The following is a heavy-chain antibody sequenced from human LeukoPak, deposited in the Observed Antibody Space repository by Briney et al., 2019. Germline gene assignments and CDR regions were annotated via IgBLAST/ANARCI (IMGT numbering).Heavy chain of an antibody. CDR3: ARDNSSPEFDYYFDY. Sequence: GSLRLSCAASGFTFSSYSMNWVRQAPGKGLEWVSSISSSSSYIYYADSVKGRFTISRDNAKNSLYLQMNSLRAEDTAVYYYARDNSSPEFDYYFDYWGQGTLVTVSS. CDR1: GFTFSSYS. J-gene: IGHJ4*02. CDR2: ISSSSSYI. V-gene: IGHV3-21*01. D-gene: IGHD1-14*01.